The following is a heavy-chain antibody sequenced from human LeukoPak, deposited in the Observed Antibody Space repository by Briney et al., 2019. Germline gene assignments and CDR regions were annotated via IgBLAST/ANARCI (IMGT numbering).Heavy chain of an antibody. CDR3: AKGMSDTSMFAFDY. CDR2: ITGSVGST. J-gene: IGHJ4*02. V-gene: IGHV3-23*01. D-gene: IGHD5-18*01. CDR1: GFAFSSYA. Sequence: GGSLRLSCAASGFAFSSYAMSWVRQAPGKELEWVSAITGSVGSTSYADSVRGRFTISRDNSENTLFLQMNSLRAEDTAVYYCAKGMSDTSMFAFDYWGQGTPVTVSS.